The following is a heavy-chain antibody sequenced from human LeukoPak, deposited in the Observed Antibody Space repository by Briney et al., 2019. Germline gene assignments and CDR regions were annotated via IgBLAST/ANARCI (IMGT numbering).Heavy chain of an antibody. V-gene: IGHV1-8*01. CDR3: AILRGVRGVSDY. Sequence: ASVKVSCKASGYTFTSYDINWVRQATGQGLEWMGWMNPNSGNTGYAQKFQGRVTMTRNTSISTAYMELSSLRSEDTAVYYCAILRGVRGVSDYWGQGTLVTVSS. J-gene: IGHJ4*02. D-gene: IGHD3-10*01. CDR2: MNPNSGNT. CDR1: GYTFTSYD.